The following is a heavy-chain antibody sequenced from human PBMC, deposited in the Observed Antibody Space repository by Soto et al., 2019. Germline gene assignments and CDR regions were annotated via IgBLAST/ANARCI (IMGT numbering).Heavy chain of an antibody. CDR2: IIPIVGTI. CDR3: ARVFTDGWVEPGGGRGDLDT. J-gene: IGHJ5*02. V-gene: IGHV1-69*01. CDR1: VEFFSNYG. D-gene: IGHD2-21*02. Sequence: QAQLVQSGAEVKEPGSSVKVSCKASVEFFSNYGISWVRQARGQGLEWMGGIIPIVGTISYADQFQGRVTINAHDSTNTVYMQLRSRRSADTVVYYCARVFTDGWVEPGGGRGDLDTWGRGTLVTVSS.